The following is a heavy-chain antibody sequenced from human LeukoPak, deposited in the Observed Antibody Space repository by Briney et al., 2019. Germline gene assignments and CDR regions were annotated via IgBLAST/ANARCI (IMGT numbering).Heavy chain of an antibody. J-gene: IGHJ4*02. CDR3: ARETGGPLDY. CDR1: GGSIGGTSDY. D-gene: IGHD1-14*01. CDR2: IFYSGST. V-gene: IGHV4-39*07. Sequence: SETLSLTCTVSGGSIGGTSDYWGWLRQPPGKGLEWIGNIFYSGSTYYNPSLKSRVSISVDTSNNQFSLKLSSVTAADTAVYYCARETGGPLDYWGQGTLVTVSS.